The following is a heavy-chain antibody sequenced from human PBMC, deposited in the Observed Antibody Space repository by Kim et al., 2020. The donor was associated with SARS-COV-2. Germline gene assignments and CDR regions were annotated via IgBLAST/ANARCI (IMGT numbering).Heavy chain of an antibody. CDR3: AKDIYGSGSYWVFDY. D-gene: IGHD3-10*01. Sequence: GGSLRLSCAASGFTFDDYAMHWVRQASGKGLEWVSLISWDGGSTYYADSVKGRFTISRDNSKNSLYLQMNSLRAEDTALYYCAKDIYGSGSYWVFDYWGQGTLVTVSS. CDR1: GFTFDDYA. V-gene: IGHV3-43D*03. J-gene: IGHJ4*02. CDR2: ISWDGGST.